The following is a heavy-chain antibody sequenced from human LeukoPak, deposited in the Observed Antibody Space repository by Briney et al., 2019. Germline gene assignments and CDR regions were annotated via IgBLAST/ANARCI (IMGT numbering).Heavy chain of an antibody. J-gene: IGHJ4*02. CDR3: ARGSSLFDY. V-gene: IGHV3-30*04. Sequence: GGSLRLSCAASGFTFSSYAMHWVRQAPGKGLEWVAVISYDGSNKYYADSVKGRFTISRDNSKNTLYLQVNSLRAEDTAVYYCARGSSLFDYWGQGTLVTVSS. CDR2: ISYDGSNK. CDR1: GFTFSSYA. D-gene: IGHD2-15*01.